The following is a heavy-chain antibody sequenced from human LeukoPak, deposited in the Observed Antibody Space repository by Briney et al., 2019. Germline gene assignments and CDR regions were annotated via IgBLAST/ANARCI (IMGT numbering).Heavy chain of an antibody. D-gene: IGHD2-2*02. CDR2: IYYSGST. J-gene: IGHJ6*02. Sequence: SETLSLTCTVSGGSISSYYWSWIRQPPGKGLEWIGYIYYSGSTNYNPSLKSRVTISVDTSKNQFSLKLSSVTAADTAVYYCARGRVPAAIGYYYYYGMDVWGQGTTVTVSS. CDR1: GGSISSYY. CDR3: ARGRVPAAIGYYYYYGMDV. V-gene: IGHV4-59*01.